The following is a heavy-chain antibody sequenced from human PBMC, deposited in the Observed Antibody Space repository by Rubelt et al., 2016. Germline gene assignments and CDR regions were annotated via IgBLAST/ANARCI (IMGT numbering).Heavy chain of an antibody. J-gene: IGHJ5*02. Sequence: QVQLQESGPGLVKPSETLSLTCTVSGDSISSSYWSWIRQPPGKGLEWIGYIYYNGSTNYNPSLKSRLTISVDTSKSQFSLRLGSVNAADTALYYCARLRHYYGSGTYSGWFDPWGQGTLVTVSS. CDR1: GDSISSSY. CDR3: ARLRHYYGSGTYSGWFDP. D-gene: IGHD3-10*01. V-gene: IGHV4-59*01. CDR2: IYYNGST.